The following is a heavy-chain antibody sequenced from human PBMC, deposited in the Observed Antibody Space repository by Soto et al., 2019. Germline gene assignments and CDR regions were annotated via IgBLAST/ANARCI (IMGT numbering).Heavy chain of an antibody. CDR1: GFTFSSYA. CDR2: ISGSGVST. Sequence: GSLRLSCAASGFTFSSYAMSWVRQAPGKGLEWVSAISGSGVSTYYADSVKGRFTISRDNSKNTLYLQMNSLRAEDTAVYYCASENIVLVPAAISIRRQWDYYGMDVWGQGTTVTVSS. CDR3: ASENIVLVPAAISIRRQWDYYGMDV. D-gene: IGHD2-2*01. V-gene: IGHV3-23*01. J-gene: IGHJ6*02.